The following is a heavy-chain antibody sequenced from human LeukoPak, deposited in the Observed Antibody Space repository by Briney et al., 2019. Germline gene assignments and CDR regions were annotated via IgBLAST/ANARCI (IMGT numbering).Heavy chain of an antibody. CDR2: ISSDSSHI. V-gene: IGHV3-21*01. CDR3: ARDLVWFGELEDYYYMDV. Sequence: GGSLRLSCAASGFTFNTYSMNWVRQAPGKGLERVSAISSDSSHIYYADSVRGRFTISRDNAKNSLYPQMNSLRAEDTAVYYCARDLVWFGELEDYYYMDVWGKGTTVTVSS. CDR1: GFTFNTYS. D-gene: IGHD3-10*01. J-gene: IGHJ6*03.